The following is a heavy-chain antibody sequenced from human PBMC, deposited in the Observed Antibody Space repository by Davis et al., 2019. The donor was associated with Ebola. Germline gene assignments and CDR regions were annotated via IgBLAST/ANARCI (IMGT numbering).Heavy chain of an antibody. CDR3: TSRIAAAGNGYYYGMDV. CDR1: GFTFSGSA. CDR2: IRSKANSYAT. V-gene: IGHV3-73*01. Sequence: GESLKISCAASGFTFSGSAMHWVRQASGKGLEWVGRIRSKANSYATAYAASVKGRFTISRDDSKNTAYLQMNSLKIEDTAVYYCTSRIAAAGNGYYYGMDVWGQGTTVTVSS. J-gene: IGHJ6*02. D-gene: IGHD6-13*01.